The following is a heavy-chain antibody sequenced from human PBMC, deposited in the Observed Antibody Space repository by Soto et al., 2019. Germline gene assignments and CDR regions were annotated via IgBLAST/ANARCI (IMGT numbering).Heavy chain of an antibody. CDR1: GFTFSSYG. CDR3: ARDPHSCSGGSCYPPEYFQH. D-gene: IGHD2-15*01. V-gene: IGHV3-33*01. J-gene: IGHJ1*01. CDR2: IWYDGSNK. Sequence: QVQLVESGGGVVQPGRSLRLSCAASGFTFSSYGMHWVRQAPGKGLEWVAVIWYDGSNKYYADSVKGRFTISRDNSKNTLYLQMNSLRAEDTAVYYCARDPHSCSGGSCYPPEYFQHWGQGTLVTVSS.